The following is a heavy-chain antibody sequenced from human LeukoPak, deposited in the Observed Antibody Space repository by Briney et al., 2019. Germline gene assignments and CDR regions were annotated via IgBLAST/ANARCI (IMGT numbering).Heavy chain of an antibody. CDR1: GYTFTNYG. CDR3: ASNVNSYYDFWSGSYYFDY. Sequence: GASVKVSCKASGYTFTNYGISWVRQAPGQGLEWMGWISAYNGNTNYAQKLQGRVTMTTDTSTSTAYMELRSLRSDDTAVYYCASNVNSYYDFWSGSYYFDYWGQGTLVTVSS. CDR2: ISAYNGNT. V-gene: IGHV1-18*01. D-gene: IGHD3-3*01. J-gene: IGHJ4*02.